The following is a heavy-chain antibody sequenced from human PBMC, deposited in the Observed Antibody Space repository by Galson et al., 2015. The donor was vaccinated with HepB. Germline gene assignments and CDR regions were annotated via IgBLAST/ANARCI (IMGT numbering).Heavy chain of an antibody. CDR2: VDPEDGET. V-gene: IGHV1-69-2*01. D-gene: IGHD3-22*01. J-gene: IGHJ4*02. Sequence: VKVSCKASGYTFTSYAMHWVRQAPGQRLEWMGLVDPEDGETIYAEKFQGRVTITADTSTDTAYMELSSLRSEDTAVYYCATSNDSSGYYYPFDYWGQGTLVTVSS. CDR1: GYTFTSYA. CDR3: ATSNDSSGYYYPFDY.